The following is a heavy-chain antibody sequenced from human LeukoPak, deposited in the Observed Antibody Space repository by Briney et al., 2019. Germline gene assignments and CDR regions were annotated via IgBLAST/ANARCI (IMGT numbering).Heavy chain of an antibody. Sequence: PSETLSLTCTVSGGSISSYYWSWIRQPPGKGLEWIGYIYYSGSTNYNPSLKSRVTISVDTSKNQFSLKLSSVTAADTAVYYCARGLGYCSSTSCYNRGDMDYWGQGTLVTVSS. CDR1: GGSISSYY. J-gene: IGHJ4*02. CDR2: IYYSGST. CDR3: ARGLGYCSSTSCYNRGDMDY. V-gene: IGHV4-59*01. D-gene: IGHD2-2*02.